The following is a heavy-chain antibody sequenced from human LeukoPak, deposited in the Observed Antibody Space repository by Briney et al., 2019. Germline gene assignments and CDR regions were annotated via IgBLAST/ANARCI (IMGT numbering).Heavy chain of an antibody. Sequence: ASVKVSCKASGYTFTSYYMHWVRQAPGQGLEWMGWMNPNSGNTGYAQKFQGRVTMTRNTSISTAYMELSSLRSEDTAVYYCARLSYYDAKDVWGQGTTVTVSS. V-gene: IGHV1-8*02. J-gene: IGHJ6*02. CDR2: MNPNSGNT. D-gene: IGHD2/OR15-2a*01. CDR1: GYTFTSYY. CDR3: ARLSYYDAKDV.